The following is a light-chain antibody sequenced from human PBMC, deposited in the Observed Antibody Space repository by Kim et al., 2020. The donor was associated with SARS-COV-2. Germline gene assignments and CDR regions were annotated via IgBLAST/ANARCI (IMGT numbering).Light chain of an antibody. Sequence: DIQMTQSPSSLAASVGDRVTITCRASRSISNYLNWYQQKPGKAPKLLISAASSLQSGVPSRFSGRGSGTDFTLTIISLKPEDFATYFCQQSDTPPVTFGQGTRLEIK. J-gene: IGKJ5*01. CDR3: QQSDTPPVT. V-gene: IGKV1-39*01. CDR2: AAS. CDR1: RSISNY.